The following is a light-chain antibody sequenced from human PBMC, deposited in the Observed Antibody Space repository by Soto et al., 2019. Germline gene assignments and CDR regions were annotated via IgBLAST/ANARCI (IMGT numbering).Light chain of an antibody. CDR1: QSIDNY. J-gene: IGKJ3*01. V-gene: IGKV1-39*01. CDR3: QKSYTTLFT. CDR2: AAS. Sequence: DIQMTQSPSSLSASVVDRVTVTCRTSQSIDNYLNWYQQKPGKAPKLLMYAASTLQSGVPSRFSGSGSETDFTLTVSSLQPEDLATYYCQKSYTTLFTFGPGTKVDIK.